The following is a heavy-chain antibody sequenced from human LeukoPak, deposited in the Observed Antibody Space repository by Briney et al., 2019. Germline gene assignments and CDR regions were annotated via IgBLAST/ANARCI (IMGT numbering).Heavy chain of an antibody. V-gene: IGHV3-30*18. J-gene: IGHJ4*02. Sequence: GGSLRLSCAASGFTFCSYGMHWVRQAPGKGLEWVAVISYDGSNKYYADSVKGRFTISRDNSKNTLYLQMNSLRAEDTAVYYCAKGIDYWGQGTLVTVSS. CDR1: GFTFCSYG. CDR3: AKGIDY. CDR2: ISYDGSNK.